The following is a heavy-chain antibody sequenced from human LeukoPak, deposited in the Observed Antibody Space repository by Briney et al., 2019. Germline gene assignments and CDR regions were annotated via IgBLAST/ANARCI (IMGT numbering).Heavy chain of an antibody. V-gene: IGHV4-34*01. D-gene: IGHD3-3*01. CDR1: GGSFSGYY. CDR2: INHSGST. CDR3: ARDRRYDFWSGPIPFQH. Sequence: SETLSLTCAVYGGSFSGYYWSWIRQPPGKGLEWIGEINHSGSTYYNPSLKSRVTISVDTSKNQFSLKLSSVTAADTAVYYCARDRRYDFWSGPIPFQHWGQGTLVTVSS. J-gene: IGHJ1*01.